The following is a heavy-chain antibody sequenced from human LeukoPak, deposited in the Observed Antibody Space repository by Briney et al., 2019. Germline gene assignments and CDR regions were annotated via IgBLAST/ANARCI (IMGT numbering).Heavy chain of an antibody. D-gene: IGHD4-17*01. V-gene: IGHV3-30*02. CDR3: GKALSGIYGDYGFDY. CDR2: IWYDGSNK. Sequence: GGSLRLSCAASGFTFSSYGMHWVREAPGKGLEWVAVIWYDGSNKYYADSVKGRFTISRDNSKNTLYLQMNSLRAEDTAVYYCGKALSGIYGDYGFDYWGQGTLVTVSS. J-gene: IGHJ4*02. CDR1: GFTFSSYG.